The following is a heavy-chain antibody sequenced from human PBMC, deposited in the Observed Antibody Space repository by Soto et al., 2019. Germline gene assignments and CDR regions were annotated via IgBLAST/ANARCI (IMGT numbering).Heavy chain of an antibody. CDR2: ISPIFGTA. CDR1: GGTFSSYA. Sequence: QVQLVKSGAEVKKPGSSVKVSCKASGGTFSSYAISWVRQAPGQGLEWMGGISPIFGTANYAQKFQGRVTITADESTSAAYMELSSLRSEDTAVYYCARGRYCSGGRCYFYYYYGMDVWGQGTTVTVSS. V-gene: IGHV1-69*01. CDR3: ARGRYCSGGRCYFYYYYGMDV. J-gene: IGHJ6*02. D-gene: IGHD2-15*01.